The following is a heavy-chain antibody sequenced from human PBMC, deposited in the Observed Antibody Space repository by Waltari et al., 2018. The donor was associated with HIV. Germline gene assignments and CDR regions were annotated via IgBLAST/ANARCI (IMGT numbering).Heavy chain of an antibody. CDR1: GYTFTSYD. V-gene: IGHV1-8*01. D-gene: IGHD4-17*01. CDR3: ARNMVTTRQYDY. CDR2: MNPNSGNT. Sequence: QVQLVQSGAEVKKPGASVKVSCKASGYTFTSYDINWVRQATGQGLEWMGWMNPNSGNTGYAQRFQGRVTMTRNTSISTAYMELSSLISEDTAVYYWARNMVTTRQYDYWGQGSLVTVSS. J-gene: IGHJ4*02.